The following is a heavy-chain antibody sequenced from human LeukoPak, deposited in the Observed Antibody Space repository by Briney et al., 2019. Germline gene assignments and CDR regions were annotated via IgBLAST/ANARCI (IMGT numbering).Heavy chain of an antibody. D-gene: IGHD5-18*01. Sequence: GGSLRLSCAASGFTFSSYSMNWVRQAPGKGLEWVSYISSSSSTIYYADSVKGRFTISRDNAKNSLYLQMNSLRAEDTAVYYCARSTFGYSYGNFDYWGQGTLVTVSS. CDR2: ISSSSSTI. CDR3: ARSTFGYSYGNFDY. J-gene: IGHJ4*02. V-gene: IGHV3-48*01. CDR1: GFTFSSYS.